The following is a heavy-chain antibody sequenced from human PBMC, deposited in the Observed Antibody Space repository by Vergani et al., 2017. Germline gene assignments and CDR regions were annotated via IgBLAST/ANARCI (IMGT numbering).Heavy chain of an antibody. CDR3: ARDRSDDYGDWGPLDY. CDR2: INPNSGGT. V-gene: IGHV1-2*02. D-gene: IGHD4-17*01. CDR1: GYTFTGYY. J-gene: IGHJ4*02. Sequence: QVQLVQSGAEVKKPGASVKVSCKASGYTFTGYYMHWVRQAPGQGLEWMGWINPNSGGTNYAQKFQGRVTMTRDTSISTAYMELSRLRSDDPAVYYCARDRSDDYGDWGPLDYWGQGTLVTVSS.